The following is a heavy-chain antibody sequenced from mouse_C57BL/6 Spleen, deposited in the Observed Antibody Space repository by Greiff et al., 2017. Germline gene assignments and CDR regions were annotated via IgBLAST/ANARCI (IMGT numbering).Heavy chain of an antibody. D-gene: IGHD1-1*01. Sequence: EVHLVESGGGLVKPGGSLKLSCAASGFTFSSYAMSWVRQTPEKRLEWVATISDGGSYTYYPDNVKGRFTISRDNAKNNLYLQMSHLKSEDTAMYYCARDEYYGSSYEWFAYWGQGTLVTVSA. CDR1: GFTFSSYA. CDR2: ISDGGSYT. J-gene: IGHJ3*01. V-gene: IGHV5-4*01. CDR3: ARDEYYGSSYEWFAY.